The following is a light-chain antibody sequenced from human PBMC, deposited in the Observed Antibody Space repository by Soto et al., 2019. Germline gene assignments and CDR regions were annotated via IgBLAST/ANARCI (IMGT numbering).Light chain of an antibody. Sequence: QSVLTQPPSASGTPGQRVTISCSGSSSNIGSNSVNWFQQLPGAAPKLLIYTNNQRPSGVPDRFSGSKSGTSASLAISGIQSEDEADYSCAAWDDSLSAWVFGGGTKVTVL. J-gene: IGLJ3*02. V-gene: IGLV1-44*01. CDR1: SSNIGSNS. CDR3: AAWDDSLSAWV. CDR2: TNN.